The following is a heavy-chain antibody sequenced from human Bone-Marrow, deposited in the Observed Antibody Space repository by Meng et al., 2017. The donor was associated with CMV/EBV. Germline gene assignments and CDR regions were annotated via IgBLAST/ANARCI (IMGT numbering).Heavy chain of an antibody. CDR3: ARAASLESQRDYFDY. CDR1: GGSISSGGYY. Sequence: SGGSISSGGYYWSWIRQHPGEGLEWIGYIYYSGSTYYDPSLKSRVTISVDTSKNQFSLKLSSVTAADTAVYYCARAASLESQRDYFDYWGQGTLVTVSS. D-gene: IGHD3-3*01. J-gene: IGHJ4*02. CDR2: IYYSGST. V-gene: IGHV4-31*02.